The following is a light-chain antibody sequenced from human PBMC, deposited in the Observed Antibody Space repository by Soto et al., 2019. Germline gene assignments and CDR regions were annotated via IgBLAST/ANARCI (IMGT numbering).Light chain of an antibody. CDR1: SSNIGNNY. Sequence: QSALMQPPSVSAAPGQKVTISCSGSSSNIGNNYVAWYQQLPGTAPKLLIYDTYKRPSGTPDRFSGSKSGSSATLRITGLQTGEEADYYCATCDDNVGAGVVFGGGTKLTVL. J-gene: IGLJ2*01. V-gene: IGLV1-51*01. CDR2: DTY. CDR3: ATCDDNVGAGVV.